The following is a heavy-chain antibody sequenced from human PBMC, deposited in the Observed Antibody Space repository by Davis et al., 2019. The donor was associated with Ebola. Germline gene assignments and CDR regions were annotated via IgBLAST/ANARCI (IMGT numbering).Heavy chain of an antibody. J-gene: IGHJ4*02. CDR1: GGSISSSSYY. V-gene: IGHV4-39*07. CDR2: IYYSGST. D-gene: IGHD6-6*01. CDR3: GRVDEQLLKGVDY. Sequence: MPSETLSLTCTVSGGSISSSSYYWGWIRQPPGKGLEWIGSIYYSGSTYYNPSLKSRVTISVDTSKSQFSLQLSSVTAADTAVYYCGRVDEQLLKGVDYWGQGILVTVSS.